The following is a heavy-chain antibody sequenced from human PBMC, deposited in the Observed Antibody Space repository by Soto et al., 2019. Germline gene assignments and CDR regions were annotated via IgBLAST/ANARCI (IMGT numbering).Heavy chain of an antibody. J-gene: IGHJ3*01. CDR2: ISYGGTYK. D-gene: IGHD2-2*01. V-gene: IGHV3-30*18. CDR3: AKQYTDLVIGAFGV. Sequence: QVQLVESGGGVVQPGRSLRLSCAASGFMFSSYGIHWVRQALGRGLAWVAVISYGGTYKYYADSVKGRFTLSRDNSENTVSLQMNSLRPEDTAVYYCAKQYTDLVIGAFGVWCPGAMVTVSS. CDR1: GFMFSSYG.